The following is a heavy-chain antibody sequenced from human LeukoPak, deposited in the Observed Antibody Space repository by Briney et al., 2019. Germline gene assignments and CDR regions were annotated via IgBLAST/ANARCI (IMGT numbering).Heavy chain of an antibody. CDR3: ARASGWPGVYFDY. V-gene: IGHV4-59*01. Sequence: KPSETLSLTCTVSGGSISSYYWSWIRQPPGKGLEWIGYIYYSGSTNYNPSLKSRVTISVDTSKNQFSLKLSSVTAADTAVYYCARASGWPGVYFDYWGQGTLVTVTS. CDR2: IYYSGST. D-gene: IGHD6-19*01. J-gene: IGHJ4*02. CDR1: GGSISSYY.